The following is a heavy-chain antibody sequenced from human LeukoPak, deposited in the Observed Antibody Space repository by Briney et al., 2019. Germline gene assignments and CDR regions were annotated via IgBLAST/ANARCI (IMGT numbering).Heavy chain of an antibody. CDR2: MNPNSGNT. V-gene: IGHV1-8*03. D-gene: IGHD6-13*01. J-gene: IGHJ5*02. CDR3: ARGKQLPRGWFDP. CDR1: GYTFTSYD. Sequence: AASVKVSCKASGYTFTSYDINWVRQATGQGLEWMGWMNPNSGNTGYAQKFQGRVTITRNTSISTAYMELSSLRSEDTAVYYCARGKQLPRGWFDPWGQGTLVTVSS.